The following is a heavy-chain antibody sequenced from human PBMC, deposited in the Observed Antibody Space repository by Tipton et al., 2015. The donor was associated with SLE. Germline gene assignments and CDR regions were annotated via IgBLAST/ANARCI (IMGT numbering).Heavy chain of an antibody. Sequence: GSLRLSCAASGFTFTSYAMSWVRQAPGKGLEWVSAVSGGSGSDTYYADSVKGRFTISRDNSKNNIHLQMNSLRAEDTAVYHCANALGLWGQGTLVTVSS. CDR1: GFTFTSYA. V-gene: IGHV3-23*01. J-gene: IGHJ4*02. CDR3: ANALGL. CDR2: VSGGSGSDT. D-gene: IGHD7-27*01.